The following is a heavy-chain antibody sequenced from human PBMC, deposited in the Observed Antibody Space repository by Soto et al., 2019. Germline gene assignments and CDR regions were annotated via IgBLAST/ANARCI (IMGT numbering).Heavy chain of an antibody. J-gene: IGHJ4*01. CDR3: SARPTVKSEVFFDY. CDR2: IKTKADGGTT. D-gene: IGHD4-4*01. Sequence: GGSLRLSCAASGFTFSNSYMTWVFQAQGKGLEWVGRIKTKADGGTTEYAAPVKGRFTISRDDSKNTLYLQMNSLKTEDTAVYYCSARPTVKSEVFFDYWGHGTLVTVSS. CDR1: GFTFSNSY. V-gene: IGHV3-15*01.